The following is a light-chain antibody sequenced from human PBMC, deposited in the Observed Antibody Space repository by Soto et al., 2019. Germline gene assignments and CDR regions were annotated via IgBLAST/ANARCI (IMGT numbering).Light chain of an antibody. CDR3: KQSKSFPLT. Sequence: DIQMTQSPSSLSASVGDRVTITCRASQDINRWLAWYQQKPGKAPKVLIYAASSLQSGVPSRFSGSGSGTDFSLTISSLQPEDFATYYCKQSKSFPLTFGGGTRWISN. CDR1: QDINRW. CDR2: AAS. J-gene: IGKJ4*01. V-gene: IGKV1-12*01.